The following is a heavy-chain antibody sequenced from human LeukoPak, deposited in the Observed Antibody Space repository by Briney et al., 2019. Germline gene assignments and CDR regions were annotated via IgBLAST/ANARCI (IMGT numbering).Heavy chain of an antibody. D-gene: IGHD6-13*01. CDR1: GFTFSSYG. Sequence: PGRSLRLSCQVSGFTFSSYGMNWVRQAPGKGLDWVASVAYDGSNENYADSVKGRFTISRDNSKNTLYLQMNSLRAEDTAVYYCAKEITYSSSWYPFDYWGQGTLVTVSS. CDR2: VAYDGSNE. J-gene: IGHJ4*02. CDR3: AKEITYSSSWYPFDY. V-gene: IGHV3-30*04.